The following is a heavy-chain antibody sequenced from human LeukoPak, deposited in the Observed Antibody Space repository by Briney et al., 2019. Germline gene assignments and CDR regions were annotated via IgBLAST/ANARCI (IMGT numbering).Heavy chain of an antibody. CDR2: INPNSGGT. Sequence: ASVKVSCKASGYTFTGYYMHWVRQAPGQGLEWMGWINPNSGGTNYAQKFQGRVTMTRDTSISTAYMELSRLRSDDTAVYYCARDVLSVYYYDSSGSFQFDYWGQGTLVTVSS. D-gene: IGHD3-22*01. V-gene: IGHV1-2*02. CDR3: ARDVLSVYYYDSSGSFQFDY. CDR1: GYTFTGYY. J-gene: IGHJ4*02.